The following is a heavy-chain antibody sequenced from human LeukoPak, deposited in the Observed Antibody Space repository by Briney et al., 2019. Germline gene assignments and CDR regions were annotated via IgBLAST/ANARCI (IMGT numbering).Heavy chain of an antibody. V-gene: IGHV3-21*01. Sequence: GGSLRLSCAASGFTFTSYSMNWVRQAPGKGLEWVSSISGSSYYIYYADSVKGRFTISRDNAKNSLYLQMNSLRAEDTAVYYCARGTRFRDGYNSASFDYWGQGTLVTVSS. D-gene: IGHD5-24*01. CDR3: ARGTRFRDGYNSASFDY. CDR1: GFTFTSYS. CDR2: ISGSSYYI. J-gene: IGHJ4*02.